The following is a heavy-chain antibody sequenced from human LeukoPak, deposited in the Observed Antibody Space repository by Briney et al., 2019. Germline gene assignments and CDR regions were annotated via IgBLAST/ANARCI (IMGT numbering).Heavy chain of an antibody. Sequence: SETLSLTCAVYGGSLSGYYWSWIRQPPGKGLEWIGEINHSGSTNYNPSLKSRVTISVDTPKNQFSLKLSSVTAADTAVYYCARGRYYYGSGSYDYWGQGTLVTVSS. D-gene: IGHD3-10*01. CDR3: ARGRYYYGSGSYDY. CDR1: GGSLSGYY. V-gene: IGHV4-34*01. J-gene: IGHJ4*02. CDR2: INHSGST.